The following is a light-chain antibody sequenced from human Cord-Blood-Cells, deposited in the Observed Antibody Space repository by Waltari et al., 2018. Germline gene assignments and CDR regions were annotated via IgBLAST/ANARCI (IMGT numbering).Light chain of an antibody. CDR3: QQYNSYLYT. J-gene: IGKJ2*01. CDR2: DAS. CDR1: QSISSW. V-gene: IGKV1-5*01. Sequence: DIQMTQSPSTLSAYVGDRVTLTCRASQSISSWLAWYQQKPGKAPKLLIYDASSLESGVPSRFSGSGSGTEFTLTISSLQHDDFATDYCQQYNSYLYTFGQGTKLEIK.